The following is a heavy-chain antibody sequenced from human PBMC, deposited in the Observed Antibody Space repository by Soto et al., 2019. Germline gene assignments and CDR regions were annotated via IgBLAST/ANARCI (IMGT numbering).Heavy chain of an antibody. V-gene: IGHV1-18*01. J-gene: IGHJ6*03. CDR1: RSTFPSYG. CDR3: ASQSIAAAAIEYRKTKADYYYMNA. D-gene: IGHD6-13*01. Sequence: ASAKVSCKASRSTFPSYGISWVRQAPGQGLEWMGWISAYNGNTNYAQKLQGRVTMTTDTSTSTAYMELRSLRSDDTAVYYCASQSIAAAAIEYRKTKADYYYMNAWGIGSTVTVSS. CDR2: ISAYNGNT.